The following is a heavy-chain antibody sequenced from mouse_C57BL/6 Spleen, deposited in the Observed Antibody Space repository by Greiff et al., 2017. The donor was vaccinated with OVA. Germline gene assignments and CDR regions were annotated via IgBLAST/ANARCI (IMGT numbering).Heavy chain of an antibody. V-gene: IGHV1-18*01. J-gene: IGHJ4*01. D-gene: IGHD1-1*01. CDR2: INPNNGGT. CDR3: ARRAVVASRYYAMDY. Sequence: EVHLVESGPELVKPGASVKIPCKASGYTFTDYNMDWVKQSHGKSLEWIGDINPNNGGTIYNQKFKGKATLTVDKSSSTAYMELRSLTSEDTAVYYCARRAVVASRYYAMDYWGQGTSVTVSS. CDR1: GYTFTDYN.